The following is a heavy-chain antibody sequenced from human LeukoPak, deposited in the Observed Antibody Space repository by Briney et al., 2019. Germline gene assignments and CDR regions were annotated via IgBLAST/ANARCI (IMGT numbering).Heavy chain of an antibody. V-gene: IGHV4-39*01. J-gene: IGHJ3*02. CDR2: IYYSGST. Sequence: TSETLSLTCTVSGGSISSSSYYWGWIRQPPGNGLEWIGSIYYSGSTYYNPSLKSRVTISVDTSKNQFSLRLSSVTAADTAVYYCARRWYYYDARAFDIWGQGTMVTVSS. CDR1: GGSISSSSYY. D-gene: IGHD3-22*01. CDR3: ARRWYYYDARAFDI.